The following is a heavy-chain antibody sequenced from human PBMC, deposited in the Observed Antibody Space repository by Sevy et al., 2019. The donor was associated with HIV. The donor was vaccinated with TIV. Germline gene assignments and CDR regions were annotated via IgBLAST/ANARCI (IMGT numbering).Heavy chain of an antibody. CDR2: INPKSGAT. Sequence: ASVKVSCKASGYTFTDTGYYVHWVRQAPGQGLEWMGWINPKSGATNYAQKFQGRVTMTRDTSVSTANMELSRMRSDDTAVYYWARESYDFWTGPVDYDYGMDVWGQGTTVTVSS. D-gene: IGHD3-3*01. CDR3: ARESYDFWTGPVDYDYGMDV. V-gene: IGHV1-2*02. J-gene: IGHJ6*02. CDR1: GYTFTDTGYY.